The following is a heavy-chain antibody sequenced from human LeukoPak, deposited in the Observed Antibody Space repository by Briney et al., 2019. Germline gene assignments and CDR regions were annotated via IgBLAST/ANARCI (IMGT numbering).Heavy chain of an antibody. D-gene: IGHD3-10*01. V-gene: IGHV3-21*01. Sequence: GGSLRHSCAASGFTFSSYSMNWVRQAPGKGLEWVSSISSSSSYIYYADSVKGRFTISRDNAKNSLYLQMNSLRAEDTAVYYCARDGWGIIMVRGVSLADLYYYYYMDVWGKGTTVTVSS. CDR3: ARDGWGIIMVRGVSLADLYYYYYMDV. CDR2: ISSSSSYI. J-gene: IGHJ6*03. CDR1: GFTFSSYS.